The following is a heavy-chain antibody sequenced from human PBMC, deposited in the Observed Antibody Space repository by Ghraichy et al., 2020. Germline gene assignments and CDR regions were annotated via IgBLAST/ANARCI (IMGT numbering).Heavy chain of an antibody. CDR3: AKDTTFDYFQH. V-gene: IGHV3-23*01. CDR2: ISGSGGST. J-gene: IGHJ1*01. D-gene: IGHD3-10*02. CDR1: GFTFSSYA. Sequence: GESLNISCAASGFTFSSYAMSWVRQAPGKGLEWVSAISGSGGSTYYADSVKGRFTISRDNSKNTLYLQMNSLRAEDTAVYYCAKDTTFDYFQHWGQGTLVTVSS.